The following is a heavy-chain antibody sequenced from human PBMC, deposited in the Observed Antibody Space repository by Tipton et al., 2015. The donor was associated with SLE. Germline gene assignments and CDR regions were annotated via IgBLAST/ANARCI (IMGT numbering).Heavy chain of an antibody. Sequence: LRLSCTVSGGSISSYYWGWIRQPPGKGLEWIGYIYYSGSTNYNPSLKSRVTISVDTSKNQFSLKLSSVTAADTTAYYCARQGQQLVRPYYYGMDVWGQGTTVTVSS. V-gene: IGHV4-59*08. CDR1: GGSISSYY. J-gene: IGHJ6*02. D-gene: IGHD6-13*01. CDR3: ARQGQQLVRPYYYGMDV. CDR2: IYYSGST.